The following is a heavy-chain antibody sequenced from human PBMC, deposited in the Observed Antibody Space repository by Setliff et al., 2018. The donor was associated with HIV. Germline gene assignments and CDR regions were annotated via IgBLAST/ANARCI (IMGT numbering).Heavy chain of an antibody. V-gene: IGHV7-4-1*02. CDR2: INTKTGTP. Sequence: ASVKVSCKASGYTFTSYAINWVRQAPGQGLECMGWINTKTGTPRYAQAFRGRFVISSDTSVTTSYLQINSLKAEDTAVYYCARVVVGIAAHTYYFDYWGQGTLVTVSS. CDR3: ARVVVGIAAHTYYFDY. CDR1: GYTFTSYA. D-gene: IGHD6-6*01. J-gene: IGHJ4*02.